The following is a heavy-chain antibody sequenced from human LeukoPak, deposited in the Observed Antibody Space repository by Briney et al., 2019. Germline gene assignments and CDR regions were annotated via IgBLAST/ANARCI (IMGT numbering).Heavy chain of an antibody. D-gene: IGHD3-9*01. CDR2: FSSSSNYI. V-gene: IGHV3-21*01. J-gene: IGHJ4*02. Sequence: GGSLRLSCAASGFTFSSYTMNWVRQAPGTGVGWVSSFSSSSNYIYHADSVKGRFTISRDNAQNSLFLQMNSLRAEDTAVYYCAREAILTGYTYFYYWGQGTLVTVSS. CDR1: GFTFSSYT. CDR3: AREAILTGYTYFYY.